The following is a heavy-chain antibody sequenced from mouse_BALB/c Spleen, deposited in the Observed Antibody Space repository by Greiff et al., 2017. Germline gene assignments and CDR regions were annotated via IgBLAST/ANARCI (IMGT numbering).Heavy chain of an antibody. CDR1: GFTFSSYG. D-gene: IGHD1-1*02. Sequence: EVQLQESGGGLVQPGGSLKLSCAASGFTFSSYGMSWVRQTPDKRLELVATINSNGGSTYYPDSVKGRFTISRDNAKNTLYLQMSSLKSEDTAMYYCARGLWPTTGFAYWGQGTLVTVSA. J-gene: IGHJ3*01. CDR3: ARGLWPTTGFAY. V-gene: IGHV5-6-3*01. CDR2: INSNGGST.